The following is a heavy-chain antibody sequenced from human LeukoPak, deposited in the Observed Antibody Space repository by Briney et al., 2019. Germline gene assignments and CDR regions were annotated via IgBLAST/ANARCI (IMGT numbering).Heavy chain of an antibody. J-gene: IGHJ4*02. Sequence: GGSLRLSCAASGFTVSSNYMHWVRQAPGKGLEWVAVISYDGSNKYYADSVKGRFTISRDNSKNTLYLQMNSLRAEDTAVYYCARDGATEYFDYWGQGTLVTVSS. CDR2: ISYDGSNK. D-gene: IGHD1-26*01. V-gene: IGHV3-30-3*01. CDR3: ARDGATEYFDY. CDR1: GFTVSSNY.